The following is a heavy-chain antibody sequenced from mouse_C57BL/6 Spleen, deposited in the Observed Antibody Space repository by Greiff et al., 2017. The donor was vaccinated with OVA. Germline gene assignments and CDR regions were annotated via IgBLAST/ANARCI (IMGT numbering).Heavy chain of an antibody. CDR3: ARFDYGSLYAMDY. CDR1: GYTFTSYW. Sequence: VQLQQPGAELVRPGTSVKLSCKASGYTFTSYWMHWVKQRPGQGLEWIGVIDPSDSYTNYNQKFKGKATLTVDTSSSTAYMQLSSLTSEDSAVYYCARFDYGSLYAMDYWGQGTSVTVSS. CDR2: IDPSDSYT. V-gene: IGHV1-59*01. J-gene: IGHJ4*01. D-gene: IGHD1-1*01.